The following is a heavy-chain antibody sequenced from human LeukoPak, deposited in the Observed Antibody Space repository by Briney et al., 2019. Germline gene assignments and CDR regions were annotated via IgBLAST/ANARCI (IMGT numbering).Heavy chain of an antibody. Sequence: SETLSLTCTVSAGSITNYFWTWVRHSPAKGLEWIGYIRYNGGSDPTPSLKSRVTISLDTWNNQFSLRLTSATAEDTAVYYCAGGELAGTGYWGQGTLVTVSS. J-gene: IGHJ4*02. D-gene: IGHD6-19*01. V-gene: IGHV4-59*03. CDR3: AGGELAGTGY. CDR2: IRYNGGS. CDR1: AGSITNYF.